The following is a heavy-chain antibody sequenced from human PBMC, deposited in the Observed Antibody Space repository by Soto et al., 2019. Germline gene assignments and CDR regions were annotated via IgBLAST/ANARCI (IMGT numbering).Heavy chain of an antibody. Sequence: QVHLVQSGAEVKKPGTSVKVSCNASENTFSTYSLHWVRQAPGQGLEWMGVINPTTTTTTDAQKLQGRVTMTRDTSTSTVFLELSSLRSGDTAVYYCARDLYSTSWYVRAFDMWGQGTMVIVSS. CDR3: ARDLYSTSWYVRAFDM. CDR1: ENTFSTYS. J-gene: IGHJ3*02. CDR2: INPTTTTT. D-gene: IGHD6-13*01. V-gene: IGHV1-46*03.